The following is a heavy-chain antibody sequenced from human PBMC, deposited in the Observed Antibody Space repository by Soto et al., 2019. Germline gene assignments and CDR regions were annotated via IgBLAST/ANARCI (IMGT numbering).Heavy chain of an antibody. V-gene: IGHV1-69*01. Sequence: QVQLVQSGAEVKKPGTSVKVSCKVSGGTFSSYAISWVRQTPGQGLEWMGEIISIFGTAMYAQKSQGRVTIIADESAGTPYMELSGLRSDDTAVYYCARGGKERFRGSGMDVWGQGTTVTVSS. CDR1: GGTFSSYA. CDR2: IISIFGTA. J-gene: IGHJ6*02. CDR3: ARGGKERFRGSGMDV. D-gene: IGHD1-1*01.